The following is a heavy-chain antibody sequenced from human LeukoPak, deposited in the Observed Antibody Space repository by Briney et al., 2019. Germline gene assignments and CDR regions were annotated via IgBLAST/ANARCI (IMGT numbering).Heavy chain of an antibody. D-gene: IGHD6-13*01. CDR3: ARDPYSSSWFDAFDI. Sequence: GGSLRLSCAASGFTFSSYEFNWVRQAPGKGLDWVSYISRSATTQYYADSVKGRFTISRDNANNSLYLQMNSLRAEDTAVYYCARDPYSSSWFDAFDIWGQGTMVTVSS. CDR1: GFTFSSYE. V-gene: IGHV3-48*03. J-gene: IGHJ3*02. CDR2: ISRSATTQ.